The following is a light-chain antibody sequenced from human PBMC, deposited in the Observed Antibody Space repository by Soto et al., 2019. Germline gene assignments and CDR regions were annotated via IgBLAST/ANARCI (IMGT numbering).Light chain of an antibody. CDR3: QQFNTYPRT. J-gene: IGKJ1*01. V-gene: IGKV1-5*03. Sequence: DIQMTQSPSTLSASVGDRVTITCRASQSISSWLAWYQQKPGKAPKLLIYKASGLESGVPSRFSGSGSETEFTLTISSLQPDDFATYYCQQFNTYPRTFGQGTKVDIX. CDR1: QSISSW. CDR2: KAS.